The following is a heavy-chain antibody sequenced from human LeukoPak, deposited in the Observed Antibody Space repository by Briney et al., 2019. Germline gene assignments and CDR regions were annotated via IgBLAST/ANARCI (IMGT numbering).Heavy chain of an antibody. V-gene: IGHV3-15*01. Sequence: GGSLRLSCAASGFTFNNAWMGWVRQAPGKGLEWVGRIKSRSDGGTTDTAAPVKGRFSISRDDSENTLYLQMNSLKTEDTAVYYCVTMPLGYCSSSSCYSYFDYWGQGTLVAVSS. D-gene: IGHD2-2*02. CDR3: VTMPLGYCSSSSCYSYFDY. J-gene: IGHJ4*02. CDR2: IKSRSDGGTT. CDR1: GFTFNNAW.